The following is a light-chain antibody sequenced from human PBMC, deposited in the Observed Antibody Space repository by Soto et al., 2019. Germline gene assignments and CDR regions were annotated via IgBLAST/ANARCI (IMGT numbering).Light chain of an antibody. CDR2: SNN. CDR3: AAWDDSLSGFYV. J-gene: IGLJ1*01. CDR1: SSNIGSNT. Sequence: QSVLTQPPSASGTPGQRVTISCSGSSSNIGSNTVNWYQQLPGTAPKLLIYSNNQRPSGVPDRFSGSKSGTSASLAISGLRSEDEADYYCAAWDDSLSGFYVFGTGTKVTV. V-gene: IGLV1-44*01.